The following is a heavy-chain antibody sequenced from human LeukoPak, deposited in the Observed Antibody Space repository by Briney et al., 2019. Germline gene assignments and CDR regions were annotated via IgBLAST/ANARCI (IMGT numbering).Heavy chain of an antibody. Sequence: GGSLRLSCAASGFTFTYAWMSWVRQAPGKGLEWVSIIYTGGSTNYADSVKGRFTISTDNSKNTLYLQMNSLRADDTAVYYCATVRVTYFPFDYWGQGTLVTVSS. V-gene: IGHV3-53*01. CDR3: ATVRVTYFPFDY. CDR1: GFTFTYAW. CDR2: IYTGGST. J-gene: IGHJ4*02. D-gene: IGHD2-21*02.